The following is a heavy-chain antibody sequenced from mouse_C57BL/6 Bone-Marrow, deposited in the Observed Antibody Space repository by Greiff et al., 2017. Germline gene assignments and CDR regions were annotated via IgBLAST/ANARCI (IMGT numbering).Heavy chain of an antibody. CDR2: IDPEDGDT. V-gene: IGHV14-1*01. Sequence: EVKLQESGAELVRPGASVKLSCTASGFNIKDYYMHWVKQRPEQGLEWIGRIDPEDGDTEYAPKFPGKATMTADTSSNTAYLQLSSLTSEDTAVYYCTTGYYGSSPFAYWGQGTLVTVSA. CDR3: TTGYYGSSPFAY. D-gene: IGHD1-1*01. J-gene: IGHJ3*01. CDR1: GFNIKDYY.